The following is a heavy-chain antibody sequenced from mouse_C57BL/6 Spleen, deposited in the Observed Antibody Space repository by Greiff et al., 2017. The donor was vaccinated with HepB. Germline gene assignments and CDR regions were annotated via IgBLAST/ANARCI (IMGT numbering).Heavy chain of an antibody. CDR1: GFTFSSYA. J-gene: IGHJ3*01. CDR2: ISDGGSYT. CDR3: ARGGYSNQVAY. Sequence: DVMLVESGGGLVKPGGSLKLSCAASGFTFSSYAMSWVRQTPEKRLEWVATISDGGSYTYYPDNVKGRFTISRDNAKNNLYLQMSHLKSEDTAMYYCARGGYSNQVAYWGQGTLVTVSA. V-gene: IGHV5-4*03. D-gene: IGHD2-5*01.